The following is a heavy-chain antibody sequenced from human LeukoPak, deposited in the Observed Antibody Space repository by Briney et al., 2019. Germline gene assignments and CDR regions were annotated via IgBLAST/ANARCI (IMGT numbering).Heavy chain of an antibody. V-gene: IGHV4-34*01. CDR2: INHSGST. CDR3: ARGRSDSSGWYDNYSDY. D-gene: IGHD6-19*01. CDR1: GGSFSGYY. J-gene: IGHJ4*02. Sequence: TSSETLSLTCAVYGGSFSGYYWSWIHQPPGKGLEWIGEINHSGSTNYNPSLKSRVIISVDTSKNQFSLKLSSVTAADTAVYYCARGRSDSSGWYDNYSDYWGQGTLVTVSS.